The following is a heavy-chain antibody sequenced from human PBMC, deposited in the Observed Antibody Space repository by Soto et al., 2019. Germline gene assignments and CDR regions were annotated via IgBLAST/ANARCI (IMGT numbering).Heavy chain of an antibody. CDR2: INPNSGGT. CDR3: ARGTTGLTTVTATGIFDY. J-gene: IGHJ4*02. Sequence: ASVKVXCKASGYTFTGYYMHWVRQAPGQGLEWMGWINPNSGGTNYAQKFQGWVTMTRDTSISTAYMELSRLRSDDTAVYYCARGTTGLTTVTATGIFDYWGQGTLVTVSS. CDR1: GYTFTGYY. V-gene: IGHV1-2*04. D-gene: IGHD4-4*01.